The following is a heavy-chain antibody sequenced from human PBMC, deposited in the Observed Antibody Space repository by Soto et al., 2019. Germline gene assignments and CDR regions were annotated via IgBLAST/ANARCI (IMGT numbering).Heavy chain of an antibody. J-gene: IGHJ5*01. Sequence: QVQLQESGPGLVKPSQTLSLTCTVSGGSLKSGGYYWSWVRQHPGRGLEWIGYIYYTGRTYYNPSLESRLTISVDTSKNQFSLRLSSVTAADTAVYYCARDVSSNHNCFDFWGHGTLVTVSS. CDR2: IYYTGRT. CDR3: ARDVSSNHNCFDF. CDR1: GGSLKSGGYY. D-gene: IGHD2-2*01. V-gene: IGHV4-31*02.